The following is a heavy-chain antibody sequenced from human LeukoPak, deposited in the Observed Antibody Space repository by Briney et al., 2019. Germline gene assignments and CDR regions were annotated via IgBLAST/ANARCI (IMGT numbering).Heavy chain of an antibody. J-gene: IGHJ4*02. V-gene: IGHV3-7*03. CDR1: GFTFSSSW. Sequence: GGSLRLSCVASGFTFSSSWMSWVRQAPGKGLEWVANIKQDGSEKPYVESVRGRFTISRDNAKNSLYLQLNSLRAEDTALYYCARDNPPDYWGQGTLVTVSS. CDR3: ARDNPPDY. CDR2: IKQDGSEK.